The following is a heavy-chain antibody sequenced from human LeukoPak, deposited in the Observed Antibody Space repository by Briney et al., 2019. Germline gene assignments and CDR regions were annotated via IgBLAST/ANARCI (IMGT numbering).Heavy chain of an antibody. CDR1: GXSISSRSCC. CDR2: IYYSGST. CDR3: ARQVYSGTHYFDY. V-gene: IGHV4-39*01. D-gene: IGHD1-26*01. Sequence: SETLSLTCTVSGXSISSRSCCWGWIRQPPGKGLEWIGTIYYSGSTYYNPSLKSRVTISVDTSKNQFSLRLSSVTAADTAVYYCARQVYSGTHYFDYWGQGTLVTVSS. J-gene: IGHJ4*02.